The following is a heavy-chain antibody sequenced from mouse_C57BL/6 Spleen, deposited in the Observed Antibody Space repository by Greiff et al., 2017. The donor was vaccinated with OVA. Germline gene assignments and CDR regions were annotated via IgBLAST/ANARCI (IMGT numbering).Heavy chain of an antibody. Sequence: EVQLQESGGGLVKPGGSLKLSCAASGFTFSSYAMSWVRQTPEKRLEWVATISDGGSYTYYPDNVKGRFTISRDNAKNNLYLQMSHLKSEDTAMYYCAREAREYYFDYWGQGTTLTVSS. CDR2: ISDGGSYT. J-gene: IGHJ2*01. V-gene: IGHV5-4*01. CDR1: GFTFSSYA. CDR3: AREAREYYFDY.